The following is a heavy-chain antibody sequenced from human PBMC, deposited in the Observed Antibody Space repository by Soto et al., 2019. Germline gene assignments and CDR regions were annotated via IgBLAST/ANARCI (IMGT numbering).Heavy chain of an antibody. D-gene: IGHD3-22*01. CDR1: GKAFTSFW. CDR3: AKQDDRGALEI. Sequence: GESLKISCKISGKAFTSFWVVWVRQMPGRGLEWMGNIYPGDSDTRYTPPPQGQVTISADKPTNTAYLQWHSLQASDTALYYCAKQDDRGALEIWGQGTKVTVSS. J-gene: IGHJ3*02. CDR2: IYPGDSDT. V-gene: IGHV5-51*01.